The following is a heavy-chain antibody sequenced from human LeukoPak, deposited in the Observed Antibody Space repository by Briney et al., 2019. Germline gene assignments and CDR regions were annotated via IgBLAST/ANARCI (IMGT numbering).Heavy chain of an antibody. CDR1: GFTFSSYA. CDR2: ISGSGDNT. J-gene: IGHJ4*02. CDR3: ARVGQGYYDY. Sequence: PGGSLRVSCAAAGFTFSSYAMNWVRQAPGKGLEWVSAISGSGDNTFYADSVKGRFSISRDNSKNTLFLQMSSLRAEDTAVYYCARVGQGYYDYWGQGALVTVSS. V-gene: IGHV3-23*01.